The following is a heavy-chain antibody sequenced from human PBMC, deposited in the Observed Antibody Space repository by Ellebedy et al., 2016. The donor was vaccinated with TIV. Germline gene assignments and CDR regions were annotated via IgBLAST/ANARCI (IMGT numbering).Heavy chain of an antibody. V-gene: IGHV3-23*01. J-gene: IGHJ6*02. CDR1: GFTLRDYA. Sequence: PGGSLTLSCAASGFTLRDYALSRVRQAPGKGLEWVADISGSGDRTYHADSVRGRFTISRDNSNQTLFLQMDNVRVDDAAVYYCAKASDQLVRVPYGMDVWGQGTTVTVSS. CDR3: AKASDQLVRVPYGMDV. D-gene: IGHD1-1*01. CDR2: ISGSGDRT.